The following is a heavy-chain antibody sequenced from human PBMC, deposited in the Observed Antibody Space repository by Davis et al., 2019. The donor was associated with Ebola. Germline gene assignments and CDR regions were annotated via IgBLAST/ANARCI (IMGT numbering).Heavy chain of an antibody. CDR2: IYYSGST. Sequence: SETLSLTCTVSGGSISAYYWSRIRQPPGKGLEWIGHIYYSGSTDYSPSLGGRANIALDTSKNQFSLRLSSVTAADTAIYYCARSHSDWLLPFDYWGQGTLATVSS. J-gene: IGHJ4*02. D-gene: IGHD3-9*01. CDR1: GGSISAYY. V-gene: IGHV4-59*01. CDR3: ARSHSDWLLPFDY.